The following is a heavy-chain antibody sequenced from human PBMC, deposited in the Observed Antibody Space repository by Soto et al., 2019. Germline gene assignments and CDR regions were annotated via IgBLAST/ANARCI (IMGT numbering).Heavy chain of an antibody. J-gene: IGHJ4*02. CDR3: AKGPTVLSRYFEY. Sequence: EVQLLESGGGLVQPGGSLRLSCAASGFTFSSYAMSWVRQAPGKGLEWVSAISGSGGSTYYADSVKGRFTISRDNSKNPLYLQMNSLGAEDTAVYYGAKGPTVLSRYFEYWGQGTLVPVSS. CDR2: ISGSGGST. CDR1: GFTFSSYA. D-gene: IGHD4-17*01. V-gene: IGHV3-23*01.